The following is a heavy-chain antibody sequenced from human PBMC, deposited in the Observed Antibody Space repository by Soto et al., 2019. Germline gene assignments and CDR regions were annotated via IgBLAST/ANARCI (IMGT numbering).Heavy chain of an antibody. J-gene: IGHJ5*02. V-gene: IGHV2-26*01. CDR3: ALIKYSRRTECYLASFDP. D-gene: IGHD2-21*01. Sequence: SGPPMVNSKEPFTLTCTVSGLSLTTGRLVVSWIRQPPGMALEWLAHIFSNDDKSYSTSLKSRLTISKDISRSQVVLTMTNMPPVDAATYYGALIKYSRRTECYLASFDPWGQ. CDR1: GLSLTTGRLV. CDR2: IFSNDDK.